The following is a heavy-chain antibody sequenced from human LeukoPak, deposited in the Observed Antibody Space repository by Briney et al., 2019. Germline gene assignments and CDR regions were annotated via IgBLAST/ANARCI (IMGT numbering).Heavy chain of an antibody. V-gene: IGHV3-21*01. CDR2: ISSSSSYI. Sequence: GGSLRLSGAASGFTFSSYSMNLVRQAPGKGLEWVSSISSSSSYIYYADSVKGRFTISRDNAKNSLYLQMNSLRAEDTAVYYCARDSGDAFDIWGQGTMVTVSS. D-gene: IGHD3-10*01. J-gene: IGHJ3*02. CDR1: GFTFSSYS. CDR3: ARDSGDAFDI.